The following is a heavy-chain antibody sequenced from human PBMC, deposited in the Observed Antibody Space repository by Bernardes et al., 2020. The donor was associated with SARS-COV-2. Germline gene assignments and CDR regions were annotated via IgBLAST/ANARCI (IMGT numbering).Heavy chain of an antibody. J-gene: IGHJ6*02. CDR2: IYYSGST. Sequence: WETLCLTCTVSGGSISSYYWSWIRQPPGKGLEWIGYIYYSGSTNYNPSLKSRVTISVDTSKNQFSLKLSSVTAADTAVYYCARGGTAMVTLGLDYYYYYGMDVWGQGTTVTVSS. CDR3: ARGGTAMVTLGLDYYYYYGMDV. CDR1: GGSISSYY. D-gene: IGHD5-18*01. V-gene: IGHV4-59*01.